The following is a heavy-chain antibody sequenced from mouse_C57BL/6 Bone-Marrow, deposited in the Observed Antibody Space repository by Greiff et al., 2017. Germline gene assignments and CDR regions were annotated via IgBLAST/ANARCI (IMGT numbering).Heavy chain of an antibody. V-gene: IGHV5-17*01. D-gene: IGHD2-3*01. CDR2: ISSGSSTI. CDR1: GFTFSDYG. CDR3: AILYDGYFDY. Sequence: EVQRVESGGGLVKPGGSLKLSCAASGFTFSDYGMHWVRQAPEKGLEWVAYISSGSSTIYYADTVKGRFTISRDNAKNTLFLQMTSLRSEDTAMYYCAILYDGYFDYWGQGTTLTVSS. J-gene: IGHJ2*01.